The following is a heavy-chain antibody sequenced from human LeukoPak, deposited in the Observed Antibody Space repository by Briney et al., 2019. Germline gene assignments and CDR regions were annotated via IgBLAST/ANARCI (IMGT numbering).Heavy chain of an antibody. CDR2: INPNSGGT. J-gene: IGHJ5*02. D-gene: IGHD1-7*01. Sequence: ASVKVSCKASGYTFTGYYMHWVRQAPGQGLEWMGWINPNSGGTNYAQKFQGWVTMTRDTSISTAYMELSRLRSDDTAVYYCARDSTGTNSNWFDPWGRGTLVTVSS. CDR3: ARDSTGTNSNWFDP. CDR1: GYTFTGYY. V-gene: IGHV1-2*04.